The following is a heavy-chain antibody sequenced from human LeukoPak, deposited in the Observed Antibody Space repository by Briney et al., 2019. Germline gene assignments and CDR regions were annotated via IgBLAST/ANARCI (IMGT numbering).Heavy chain of an antibody. J-gene: IGHJ4*02. CDR2: IYYSGST. D-gene: IGHD6-19*01. Sequence: PSETLSLTCTVSGGSISSSSYYWGWIRQPPGKGLEWIGSIYYSGSTYYNPSLKSRVTISVDTSKNQFSLKLCSVTAADTAVYYCARHELWGGWSLYYFDYWGQGTLVTVSS. CDR1: GGSISSSSYY. V-gene: IGHV4-39*01. CDR3: ARHELWGGWSLYYFDY.